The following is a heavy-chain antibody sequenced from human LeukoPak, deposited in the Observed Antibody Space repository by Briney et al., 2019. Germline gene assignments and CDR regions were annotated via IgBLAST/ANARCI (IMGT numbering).Heavy chain of an antibody. Sequence: PGGSLRLSCAASGFTFSNYAMSWVRQAPGKGLEWVSTISGSGDSTYYADSVKGRFIISRDKSKNTLYLQMNSLRAEDTAVYYCARGDYCSGGSCYSGVYYYYYGMDVWGQGTTVTVSS. CDR1: GFTFSNYA. J-gene: IGHJ6*02. CDR3: ARGDYCSGGSCYSGVYYYYYGMDV. V-gene: IGHV3-23*01. D-gene: IGHD2-15*01. CDR2: ISGSGDST.